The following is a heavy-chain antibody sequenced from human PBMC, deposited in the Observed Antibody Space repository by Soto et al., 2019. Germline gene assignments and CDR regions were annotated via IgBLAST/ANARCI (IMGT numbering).Heavy chain of an antibody. D-gene: IGHD3-10*01. Sequence: PGGSLRLSCEVSGFTFINYAMTWVRQPPGKGLEWVSGISGDGGSTYYADSVKGRFTISRDNPKNKIVLEMKTLRVEDTAVYYCEKFISWRVSPDSCFDSWRLGALVTVSS. V-gene: IGHV3-23*01. CDR1: GFTFINYA. CDR2: ISGDGGST. CDR3: EKFISWRVSPDSCFDS. J-gene: IGHJ4*02.